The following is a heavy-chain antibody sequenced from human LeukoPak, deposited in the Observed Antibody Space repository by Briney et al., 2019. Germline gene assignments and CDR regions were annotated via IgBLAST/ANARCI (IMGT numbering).Heavy chain of an antibody. Sequence: PGGSLRLSCAASGFTFSDYYMSCIRQAPGKGLEWVSYISSSTSYTDYADSVKGRFTISRDNAKNSLYLQMNSLRAEDTAVYYCAREGCSGGTCYFPYYYYYYGMDVWGQGTTVTVPS. D-gene: IGHD2-15*01. CDR1: GFTFSDYY. V-gene: IGHV3-11*06. CDR2: ISSSTSYT. J-gene: IGHJ6*02. CDR3: AREGCSGGTCYFPYYYYYYGMDV.